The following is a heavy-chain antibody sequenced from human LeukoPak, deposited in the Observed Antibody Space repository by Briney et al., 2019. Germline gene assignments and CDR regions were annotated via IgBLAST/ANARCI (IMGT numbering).Heavy chain of an antibody. D-gene: IGHD5-12*01. CDR2: INHSGST. CDR1: GGSFSGYY. CDR3: ARVQRTWLRRYYYYMDV. J-gene: IGHJ6*03. V-gene: IGHV4-34*01. Sequence: PSETLSLTCAVYGGSFSGYYWSWIRQPPGKGLEWIGEINHSGSTNYNPSLKSRVTISVDTSKNQLSLKLRSVTAADTAVYYCARVQRTWLRRYYYYMDVWGKGTTVTVSS.